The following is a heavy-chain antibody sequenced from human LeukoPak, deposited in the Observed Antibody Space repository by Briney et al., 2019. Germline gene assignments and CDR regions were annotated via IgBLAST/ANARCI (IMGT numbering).Heavy chain of an antibody. CDR3: AKDRAQSSSWYSKYFQH. V-gene: IGHV3-23*01. J-gene: IGHJ1*01. D-gene: IGHD6-13*01. CDR2: ISGSGGST. Sequence: PGGSLRLSCAASGFTFSSYAMSWVRQAPGKGLEWVSAISGSGGSTYYADSVKGRFTISRDNSKNTLYLQMNRLRAEDTAVYYCAKDRAQSSSWYSKYFQHWGQGTLVTVSS. CDR1: GFTFSSYA.